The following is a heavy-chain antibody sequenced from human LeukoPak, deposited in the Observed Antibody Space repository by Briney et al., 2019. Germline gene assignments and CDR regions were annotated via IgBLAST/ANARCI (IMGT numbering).Heavy chain of an antibody. Sequence: SETLSLTCAVYGGSFSGYYWSWIRQPPGKGLEWIGEINHSGSTNYNPSLKSRVTISVDTSKNQFSLKLSSVTAADTAVYYCARGYSSGYRIDYWGQGTLVTVSS. J-gene: IGHJ4*02. CDR2: INHSGST. D-gene: IGHD3-22*01. CDR1: GGSFSGYY. V-gene: IGHV4-34*01. CDR3: ARGYSSGYRIDY.